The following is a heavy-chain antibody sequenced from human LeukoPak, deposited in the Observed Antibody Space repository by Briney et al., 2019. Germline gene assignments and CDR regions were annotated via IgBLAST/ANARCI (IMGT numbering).Heavy chain of an antibody. CDR2: FYHSGST. Sequence: PETLSLTCTVSGYSISNGYYWGWIRQPPGKGLEWIVNFYHSGSTYYNPSLKSRVTISVDTSKNQFSLKLSSVTSADTAVYYCARGEPYSSGWYSYWGQGTLVTVSS. CDR1: GYSISNGYY. D-gene: IGHD6-19*01. J-gene: IGHJ4*02. CDR3: ARGEPYSSGWYSY. V-gene: IGHV4-38-2*02.